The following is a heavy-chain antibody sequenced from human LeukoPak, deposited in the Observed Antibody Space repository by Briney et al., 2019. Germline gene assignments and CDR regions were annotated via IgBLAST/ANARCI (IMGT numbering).Heavy chain of an antibody. Sequence: PGGSLRLSCAASGFTFSSYAMSWVRQAPGKGLEWVSAISGSGGSTYYADSVKGRFTISRDNSKNTLYLQMNSLRAEDTAVHYCAKGGLTSSWYGDAFDIWGQGTMVTVSS. CDR3: AKGGLTSSWYGDAFDI. CDR2: ISGSGGST. V-gene: IGHV3-23*01. D-gene: IGHD6-13*01. CDR1: GFTFSSYA. J-gene: IGHJ3*02.